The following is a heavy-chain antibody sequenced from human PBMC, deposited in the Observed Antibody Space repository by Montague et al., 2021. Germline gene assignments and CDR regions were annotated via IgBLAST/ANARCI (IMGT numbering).Heavy chain of an antibody. V-gene: IGHV4-34*01. CDR3: ARAWAEWAAFDI. D-gene: IGHD1-14*01. CDR2: INHSGST. Sequence: SETLSLTCAVYGGSFSGYYWTWIRQPPGKGLEWIGEINHSGSTNDNPSLKSRLTISVDTSKNQFSLNLSSVTAADTAVYYCARAWAEWAAFDIWGQGTMVTVSS. J-gene: IGHJ3*02. CDR1: GGSFSGYY.